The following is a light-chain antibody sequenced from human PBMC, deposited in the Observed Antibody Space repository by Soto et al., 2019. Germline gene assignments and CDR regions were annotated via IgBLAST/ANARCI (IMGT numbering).Light chain of an antibody. CDR3: SSYTISSTYV. J-gene: IGLJ1*01. CDR2: DVN. Sequence: SVLPQPPTESGSPGQSDAFYCTGTSSDVGSYNRVSWYQQPPGTAPKLMIYDVNNRPSGVPDRFSGSKSGNPASLTISGLQAEDEADYYCSSYTISSTYVFGTGTKVTVL. CDR1: SSDVGSYNR. V-gene: IGLV2-18*02.